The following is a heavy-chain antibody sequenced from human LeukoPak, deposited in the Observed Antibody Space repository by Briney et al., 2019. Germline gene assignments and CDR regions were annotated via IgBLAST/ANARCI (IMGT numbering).Heavy chain of an antibody. CDR3: ARGILVTVYAAFDY. Sequence: SETLSLTCTVSGGSISSYYWSWIRQPPGKGLEWIGYIYYSGSTNYNPSLTSRVSISVDTSKNQFSLELSSVTAADTAVYYCARGILVTVYAAFDYWGQGTLVTVSS. V-gene: IGHV4-59*12. CDR1: GGSISSYY. CDR2: IYYSGST. J-gene: IGHJ4*02. D-gene: IGHD2/OR15-2a*01.